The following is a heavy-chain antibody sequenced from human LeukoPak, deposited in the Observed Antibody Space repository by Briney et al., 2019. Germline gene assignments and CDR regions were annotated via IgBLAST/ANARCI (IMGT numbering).Heavy chain of an antibody. CDR2: IYYSGST. D-gene: IGHD6-19*01. CDR3: ARAWHSSGWYWFDP. J-gene: IGHJ5*02. Sequence: SETLSLTCTVSGGSISSYYWSWIRQPPGKGLEWIGYIYYSGSTNYNPSLKSRVTISVDTSKNQFSLKLSSVTAADTAVYYCARAWHSSGWYWFDPWGQGTLVTVSS. V-gene: IGHV4-59*01. CDR1: GGSISSYY.